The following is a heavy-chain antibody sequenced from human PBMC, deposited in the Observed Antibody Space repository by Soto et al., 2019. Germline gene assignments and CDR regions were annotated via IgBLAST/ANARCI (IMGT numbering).Heavy chain of an antibody. Sequence: GGSLRLSCAASGFTYTRYSMNWVRQAPGKGLEWVSSISSTTNYIYYGDSMKGRFTISRDNAKNSLYLQMNSLRAEDTAVYYCARDFSLTDTTTVVTPVVYWGQGTLVTVSS. CDR3: ARDFSLTDTTTVVTPVVY. J-gene: IGHJ4*02. CDR2: ISSTTNYI. V-gene: IGHV3-21*01. CDR1: GFTYTRYS. D-gene: IGHD4-17*01.